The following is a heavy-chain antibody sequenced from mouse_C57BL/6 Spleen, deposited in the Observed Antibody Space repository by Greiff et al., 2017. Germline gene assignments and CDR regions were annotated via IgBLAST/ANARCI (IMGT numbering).Heavy chain of an antibody. CDR3: ARRVYYGSDGYYFDY. D-gene: IGHD1-1*01. V-gene: IGHV5-4*03. CDR1: GFTFSSYA. Sequence: EVMLVESGGGLVKPGGSLKLSCAASGFTFSSYAMSWVRQTPEKRLEWVATISDGGSYTYYPDNVKGRFTISRDNAKNNLYLQMSHLKSEDTAMYYCARRVYYGSDGYYFDYWGQGTTLTVSS. CDR2: ISDGGSYT. J-gene: IGHJ2*01.